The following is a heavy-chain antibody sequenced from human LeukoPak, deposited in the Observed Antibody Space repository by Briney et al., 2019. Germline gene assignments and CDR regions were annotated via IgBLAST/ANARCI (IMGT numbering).Heavy chain of an antibody. Sequence: PSETLSLTCTVSGGSLSSYYWSWIRQPPGKGLEWIGYIYYSGGTNYNPSLKSRVTISVDTSKNQFSLKLSSVTAADTAVHYCARALDDYGVFSDYWGQGTLVTVSS. D-gene: IGHD4-17*01. CDR2: IYYSGGT. CDR3: ARALDDYGVFSDY. V-gene: IGHV4-59*08. CDR1: GGSLSSYY. J-gene: IGHJ4*02.